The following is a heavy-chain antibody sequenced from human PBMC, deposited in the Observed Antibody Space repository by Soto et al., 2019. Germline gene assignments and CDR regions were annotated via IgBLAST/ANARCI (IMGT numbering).Heavy chain of an antibody. CDR2: INPNSGGT. V-gene: IGHV1-2*04. CDR3: AGGGVRGVITRTRDYYGMDV. CDR1: GYTFTGYY. D-gene: IGHD3-10*01. Sequence: GASVKVSCKASGYTFTGYYMHWVRQAPGQGLEWMGWINPNSGGTNYAQKFQGWVTMTRDTSISTAYMELSRLRSDDTAVYYCAGGGVRGVITRTRDYYGMDVWGQGTTVTVSS. J-gene: IGHJ6*02.